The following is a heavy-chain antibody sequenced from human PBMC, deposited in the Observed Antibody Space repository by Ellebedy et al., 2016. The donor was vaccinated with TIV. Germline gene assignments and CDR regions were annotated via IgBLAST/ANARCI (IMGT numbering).Heavy chain of an antibody. D-gene: IGHD5-18*01. J-gene: IGHJ4*02. CDR3: ARDGYGNTNDY. Sequence: AASVKVSCKASRDAFITYYVHWVRQAPAQGLEWLGTINPRGGETNYAQKSQGRVTMTTDTSTGTVYMELSSLSSEDTAVYYCARDGYGNTNDYWGQGTPVTVSS. CDR2: INPRGGET. V-gene: IGHV1-46*01. CDR1: RDAFITYY.